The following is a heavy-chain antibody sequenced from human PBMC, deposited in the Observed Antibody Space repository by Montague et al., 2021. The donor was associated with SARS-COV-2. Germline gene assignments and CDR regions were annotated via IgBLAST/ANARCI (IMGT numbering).Heavy chain of an antibody. CDR3: VKASQFLWLGQFARDAFDL. D-gene: IGHD3-10*01. CDR1: GFSFNNFG. Sequence: SLSLSCAASGFSFNNFGIPWVRQAPDKGLEWVAVISYEGSKKSFADSVKVRFVISRDSSQNTVYLQMNSLRVEDTAMYYCVKASQFLWLGQFARDAFDLWGQGTLVSVSS. J-gene: IGHJ3*01. CDR2: ISYEGSKK. V-gene: IGHV3-30*18.